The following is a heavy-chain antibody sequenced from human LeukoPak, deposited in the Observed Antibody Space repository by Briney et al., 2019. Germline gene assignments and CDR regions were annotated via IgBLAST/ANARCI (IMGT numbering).Heavy chain of an antibody. CDR3: ARRKSSSWYIFDY. V-gene: IGHV4-39*01. Sequence: TSETLSLTCTVSGGSVSSSSYYWGWIRQPPGKGLEWIGSIYYSGSTYYNPSLKSRVTISVDTSKNQFSLKLSSVTAADTAVYHCARRKSSSWYIFDYWGQGTLVTVSS. CDR2: IYYSGST. J-gene: IGHJ4*02. D-gene: IGHD6-13*01. CDR1: GGSVSSSSYY.